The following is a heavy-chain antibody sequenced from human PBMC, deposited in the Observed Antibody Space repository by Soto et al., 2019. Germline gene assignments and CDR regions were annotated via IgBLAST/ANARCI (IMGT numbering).Heavy chain of an antibody. CDR1: GGSFSGYY. CDR2: INHSGST. CDR3: QAATRKNWGVFDY. J-gene: IGHJ4*02. D-gene: IGHD7-27*01. V-gene: IGHV4-34*01. Sequence: QVQLQQWGAGLLKPSETLSLTCAVYGGSFSGYYWSWIRQPPGKGLEWIGEINHSGSTNYNPSLKSRVTISVDTSKNQFSLKLSSVTAADTAVDYWQAATRKNWGVFDYWGQGTLVTVSS.